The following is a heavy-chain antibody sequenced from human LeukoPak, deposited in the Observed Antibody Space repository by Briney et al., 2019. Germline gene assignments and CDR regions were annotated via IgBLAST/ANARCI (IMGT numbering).Heavy chain of an antibody. CDR1: GFTFSSYA. Sequence: GGSLRLSCAASGFTFSSYAMCWVRQAPGKGLEWVANIKQDGSEKYYVDSVKGRFTTSRDNAKNSLYLQMNSLRAEDTAVYYCARANWGSFDYWGQGTLVTVSS. J-gene: IGHJ4*02. CDR3: ARANWGSFDY. CDR2: IKQDGSEK. V-gene: IGHV3-7*01. D-gene: IGHD7-27*01.